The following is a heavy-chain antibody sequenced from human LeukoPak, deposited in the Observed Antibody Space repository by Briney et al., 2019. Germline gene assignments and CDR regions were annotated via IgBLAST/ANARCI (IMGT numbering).Heavy chain of an antibody. D-gene: IGHD3-3*01. CDR3: ARHYDFWSGYWN. J-gene: IGHJ4*02. Sequence: TSVKVSCKASGYTFTSYYMHWVRQAPGQGLEWMGIINPSGGSTSYAQKFQGRVTMTRDTSISTAYMELSRLRSDDTAVYYCARHYDFWSGYWNWGQGTLVTVSS. CDR2: INPSGGST. V-gene: IGHV1-46*01. CDR1: GYTFTSYY.